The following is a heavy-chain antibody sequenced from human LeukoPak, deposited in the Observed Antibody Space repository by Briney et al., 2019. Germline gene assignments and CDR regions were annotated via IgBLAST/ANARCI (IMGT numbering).Heavy chain of an antibody. V-gene: IGHV3-7*01. CDR1: GFTFSNYW. D-gene: IGHD4-11*01. J-gene: IGHJ4*02. Sequence: GGSLRLSCAASGFTFSNYWMSWVRQAPGKGPEWVANIKQDGSEKYYVDSVRGRFTISRDNAKKSLYLQMNSLRAEDTAVYYCAREPFNNYPVDYWGQGTLVTVSS. CDR3: AREPFNNYPVDY. CDR2: IKQDGSEK.